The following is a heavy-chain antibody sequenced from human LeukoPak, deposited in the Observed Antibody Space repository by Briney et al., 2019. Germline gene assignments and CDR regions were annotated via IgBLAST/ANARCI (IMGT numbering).Heavy chain of an antibody. V-gene: IGHV4-59*01. CDR2: IYYSGST. J-gene: IGHJ3*02. CDR1: GGSISSYY. CDR3: ARGRHYYDSSGYYLADAFDI. D-gene: IGHD3-22*01. Sequence: PSETLSLTCTVSGGSISSYYWSWIRQTPGKGLEWIGYIYYSGSTNYNPSLKSRVTISVDTSKNQFSLKLSSVTAADTAVYYCARGRHYYDSSGYYLADAFDIWGQGTMVTVSS.